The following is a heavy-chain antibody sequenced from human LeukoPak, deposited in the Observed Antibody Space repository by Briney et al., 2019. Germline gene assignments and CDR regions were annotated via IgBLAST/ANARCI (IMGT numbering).Heavy chain of an antibody. CDR3: AREEKNYYGSGSPDY. CDR1: GYTFTSYY. J-gene: IGHJ4*02. V-gene: IGHV1-46*01. CDR2: INPTGGST. Sequence: ASVKVSCKASGYTFTSYYMHWVRQAPGQGLEWMGLINPTGGSTGYAQKFQGRVTMTTDTSTSTAYMELRSLRSDDTAVYYCAREEKNYYGSGSPDYWGQGTLVTVSS. D-gene: IGHD3-10*01.